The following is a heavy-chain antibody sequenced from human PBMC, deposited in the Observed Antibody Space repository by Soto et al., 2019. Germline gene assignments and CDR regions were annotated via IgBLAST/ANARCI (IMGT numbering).Heavy chain of an antibody. CDR3: ARRDNSGYYFFDS. V-gene: IGHV3-21*01. CDR2: ISSGSYI. Sequence: LRLCCVACRFAFSAHGLNRVSQAPGKGLEWVSSISSGSYIYYADSVKGRFAISRDNAKNSLYLQMNSLRAEDTAMYYCARRDNSGYYFFDSWGQGTLVTVSS. D-gene: IGHD6-19*01. CDR1: RFAFSAHG. J-gene: IGHJ4*02.